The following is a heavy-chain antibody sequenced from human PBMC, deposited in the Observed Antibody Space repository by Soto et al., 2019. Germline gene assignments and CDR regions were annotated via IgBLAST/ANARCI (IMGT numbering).Heavy chain of an antibody. CDR1: GFTFSSYG. J-gene: IGHJ4*02. CDR3: ARDPPPQATVVGAPDY. D-gene: IGHD1-26*01. Sequence: QVQLVESGGGVVQPGRSLRLSCAASGFTFSSYGMHWVRQAPGKGLEWVAVIWYDGSNKYYADSVKGRFTISRDNSKNTLYLQMNSLRAEDTAVYYCARDPPPQATVVGAPDYWGQGTLVTVSS. V-gene: IGHV3-33*01. CDR2: IWYDGSNK.